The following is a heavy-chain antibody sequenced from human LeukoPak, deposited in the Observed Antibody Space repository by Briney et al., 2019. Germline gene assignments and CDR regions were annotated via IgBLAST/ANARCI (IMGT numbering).Heavy chain of an antibody. J-gene: IGHJ5*02. Sequence: SETLSLTCTVSGGSIRSSYYYWGWIRQPPGKGLEWIGSIYDSGSTYYNPSLKSRVTISVDTSKNQFSLKLSSVTAADTAVYYCARSYCSGGSCYDLFDPWGQGTLVTVSS. CDR2: IYDSGST. CDR1: GGSIRSSYYY. D-gene: IGHD2-15*01. V-gene: IGHV4-39*07. CDR3: ARSYCSGGSCYDLFDP.